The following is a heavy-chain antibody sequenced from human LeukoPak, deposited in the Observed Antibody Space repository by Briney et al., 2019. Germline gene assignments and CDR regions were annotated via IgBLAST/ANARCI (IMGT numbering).Heavy chain of an antibody. CDR2: IKQDGSEK. D-gene: IGHD3-10*01. Sequence: PGGSLRLSCAASGFTFSSYWMSWVRQAPGKGLEWVANIKQDGSEKYYVDSVKGRFTISRDNAKNSLYLQMNSLRAEDTAVYYCARIRFGESYAPKSYYYYYRDVWGKGTTVTISS. CDR1: GFTFSSYW. J-gene: IGHJ6*03. V-gene: IGHV3-7*01. CDR3: ARIRFGESYAPKSYYYYYRDV.